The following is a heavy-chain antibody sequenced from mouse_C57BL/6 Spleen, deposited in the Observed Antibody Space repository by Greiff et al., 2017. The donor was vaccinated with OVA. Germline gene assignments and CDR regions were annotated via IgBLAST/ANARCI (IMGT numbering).Heavy chain of an antibody. J-gene: IGHJ3*01. CDR2: IWSGGST. CDR3: APARGLRREFAY. D-gene: IGHD2-4*01. Sequence: VQLQQSGPGLVQPSPSLSITCTASGFSLTSYGVHWVRQSPGKGLEWLGVIWSGGSTDYNAAFISGLSISKDNSKTHVFFKMNSLQADDTAIYYCAPARGLRREFAYWGQGTLVTVSA. V-gene: IGHV2-2*01. CDR1: GFSLTSYG.